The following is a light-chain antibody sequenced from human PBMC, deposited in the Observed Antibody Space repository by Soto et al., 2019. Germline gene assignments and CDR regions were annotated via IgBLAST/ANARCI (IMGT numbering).Light chain of an antibody. V-gene: IGKV1-12*01. Sequence: DIQMTQSPSSVSASVGDRVTITCRASQCISSWLAWYQQKPGKAPKLLIYAASSLQSGVPSRFSGSGSGTDFTLTFSSLQHEDFATYYCQQANSFPRTFGQGTKVEIK. J-gene: IGKJ1*01. CDR1: QCISSW. CDR3: QQANSFPRT. CDR2: AAS.